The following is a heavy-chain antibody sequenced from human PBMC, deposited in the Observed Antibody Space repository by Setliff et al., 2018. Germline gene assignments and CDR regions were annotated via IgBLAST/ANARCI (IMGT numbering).Heavy chain of an antibody. V-gene: IGHV1-69*13. CDR3: AREGPFIAAAGTAWFDP. CDR2: TIPIFGTA. D-gene: IGHD6-13*01. J-gene: IGHJ5*02. Sequence: SVKVSCKASGGTFSSYAISWVRQAPGQGLEWMGGTIPIFGTANYAQKFQGRVTITADESTSTAYMELSSLRSEDTAVYYCAREGPFIAAAGTAWFDPWGQGTLVTVSS. CDR1: GGTFSSYA.